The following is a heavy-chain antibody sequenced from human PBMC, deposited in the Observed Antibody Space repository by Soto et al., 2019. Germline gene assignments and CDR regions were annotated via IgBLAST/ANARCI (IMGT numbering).Heavy chain of an antibody. V-gene: IGHV4-30-4*01. CDR3: ARGFVVVPAASNWFDP. Sequence: SETLSLTCTVSGGSISSGDYYWSWIRQPPGKGLEWIGYIYYSGSTYYNPSLKSRVTISVDTSKNQFSLKLSSVTAADTAVYYCARGFVVVPAASNWFDPWGQGTLVTVSS. CDR2: IYYSGST. D-gene: IGHD2-2*01. CDR1: GGSISSGDYY. J-gene: IGHJ5*02.